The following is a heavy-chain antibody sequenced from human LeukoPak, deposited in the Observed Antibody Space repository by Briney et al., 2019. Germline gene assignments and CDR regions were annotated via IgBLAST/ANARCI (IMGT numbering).Heavy chain of an antibody. CDR3: ARDSRYGYSNDY. D-gene: IGHD5-18*01. J-gene: IGHJ4*02. CDR2: ISGRGDSA. CDR1: GFKFTSHA. V-gene: IGHV3-23*01. Sequence: GGSLRLPCAASGFKFTSHAMSWVRQAPGKGLQWVSTISGRGDSAYYADSVKGRFTISRDNAKNSLYLQMNSLRAEDTAVYYCARDSRYGYSNDYWGQGTLVTVSS.